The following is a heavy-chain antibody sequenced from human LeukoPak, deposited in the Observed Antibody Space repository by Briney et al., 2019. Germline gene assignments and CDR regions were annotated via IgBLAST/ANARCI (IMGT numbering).Heavy chain of an antibody. Sequence: GESLKISCQGSGYRFVSYWIAWVRQMPGKGLEWMGIIYPSDSDTRYSPSFQGQVTISADKSISTAYLQWSGLKASDTAMFYCARRVGAGGFDYWGQGTLVTVSS. V-gene: IGHV5-51*01. J-gene: IGHJ4*02. CDR2: IYPSDSDT. CDR3: ARRVGAGGFDY. CDR1: GYRFVSYW. D-gene: IGHD6-13*01.